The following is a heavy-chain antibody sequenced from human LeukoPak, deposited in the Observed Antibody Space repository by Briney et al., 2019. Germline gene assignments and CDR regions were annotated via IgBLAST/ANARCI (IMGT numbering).Heavy chain of an antibody. CDR1: GFTFSSYW. CDR3: ARDPGYYVWGSYRHDDAFDI. V-gene: IGHV3-7*01. D-gene: IGHD3-16*02. CDR2: IKQDGGEK. J-gene: IGHJ3*02. Sequence: GGSLRLSCAASGFTFSSYWMSWVRQAPGKGLEWVANIKQDGGEKYYVDSAKGRFTISRDNAKNSLYLQMNSLRAEDTAVYYCARDPGYYVWGSYRHDDAFDIWGQGTMVTVSS.